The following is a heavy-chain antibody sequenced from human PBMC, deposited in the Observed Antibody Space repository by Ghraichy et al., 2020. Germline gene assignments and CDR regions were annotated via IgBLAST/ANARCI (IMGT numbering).Heavy chain of an antibody. D-gene: IGHD3-22*01. V-gene: IGHV3-30*02. CDR1: GFTFSSYG. J-gene: IGHJ4*02. CDR2: IRYDEGKK. CDR3: AKDSYYYDSDNYYWHLWITPNYFDY. Sequence: GESLNISCAASGFTFSSYGMHWVRQAHGRGLEWLTFIRYDEGKKYYADSVKGRFTISRDNSMNTLYLQMTRLGPEDSAVYYCAKDSYYYDSDNYYWHLWITPNYFDYWGPGTLVTVSS.